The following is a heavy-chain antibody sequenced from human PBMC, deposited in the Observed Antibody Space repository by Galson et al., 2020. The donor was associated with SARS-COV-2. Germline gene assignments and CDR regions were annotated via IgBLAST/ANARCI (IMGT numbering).Heavy chain of an antibody. V-gene: IGHV3-74*01. CDR1: GFTFSSYW. CDR3: ARGDMGNDYFNY. J-gene: IGHJ4*02. D-gene: IGHD7-27*01. Sequence: GGSLRLSCAASGFTFSSYWMHWVRQAPGKGLVWVSRINSGGSSTSYADSVKGRFTISGDNAKNTLYLQMNSLRAEDTAVYYCARGDMGNDYFNYWGQGTLVTVSS. CDR2: INSGGSST.